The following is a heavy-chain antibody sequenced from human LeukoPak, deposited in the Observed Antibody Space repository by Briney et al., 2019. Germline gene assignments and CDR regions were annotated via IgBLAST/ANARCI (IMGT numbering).Heavy chain of an antibody. CDR3: ARDLRAKAGYFDY. V-gene: IGHV3-23*01. J-gene: IGHJ4*02. Sequence: GGSLRLSCAASGFTFSDYAMSWVRQAPGKGLEWVSSISGSSSFTYNADSVKGRFTISRDNSKNTLYLQMNSLRAEDTAVYYCARDLRAKAGYFDYWGQGTLVTVSS. D-gene: IGHD4-17*01. CDR1: GFTFSDYA. CDR2: ISGSSSFT.